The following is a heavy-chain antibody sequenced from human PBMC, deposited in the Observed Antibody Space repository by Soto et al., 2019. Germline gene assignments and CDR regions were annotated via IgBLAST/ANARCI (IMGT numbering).Heavy chain of an antibody. D-gene: IGHD5-18*01. CDR1: GFTFSSYG. CDR3: AKDRRIQLWPKGYYFDY. V-gene: IGHV3-30*18. Sequence: HPGGSLRLSCAASGFTFSSYGMHWVRQAPGKGLEWVAVISYDGSNKYYADPVKGRFTISRDNSKNTLYLQMNSLRAEDTAVYYCAKDRRIQLWPKGYYFDYWGQGTLVT. J-gene: IGHJ4*02. CDR2: ISYDGSNK.